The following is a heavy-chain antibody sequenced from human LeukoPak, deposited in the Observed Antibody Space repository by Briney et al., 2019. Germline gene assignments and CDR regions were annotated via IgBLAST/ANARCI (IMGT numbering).Heavy chain of an antibody. CDR2: MSPNSDDT. Sequence: ASVKVSCKASGYTFTSYDINWVRQATGQGLEWMGWMSPNSDDTGYAQKFQGRVTFTRDTSISTAYMELRSLTSEDTAVYYCARDYGGSSGWFDPWGQGTLVTVSS. D-gene: IGHD4-23*01. V-gene: IGHV1-8*01. CDR3: ARDYGGSSGWFDP. J-gene: IGHJ5*02. CDR1: GYTFTSYD.